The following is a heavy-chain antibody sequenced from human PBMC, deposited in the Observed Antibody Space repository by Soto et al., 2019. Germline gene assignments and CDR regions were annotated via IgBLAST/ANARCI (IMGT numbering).Heavy chain of an antibody. CDR3: ARRAGQWQWLVRGELDY. D-gene: IGHD6-19*01. CDR2: IYYSGST. CDR1: GGSISSSSYY. V-gene: IGHV4-39*01. Sequence: SETLSLTCTVSGGSISSSSYYWGWIRQPPGKGLEWIGSIYYSGSTYYNPSLKSRVTISVDTSKNQFSLRLSSVTAADTAMYYCARRAGQWQWLVRGELDYWGQGTLVTVSS. J-gene: IGHJ4*02.